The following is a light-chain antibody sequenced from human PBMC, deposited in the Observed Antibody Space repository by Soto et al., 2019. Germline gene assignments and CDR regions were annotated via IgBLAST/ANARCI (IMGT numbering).Light chain of an antibody. CDR2: VAS. CDR3: QQYGSSLIT. CDR1: QSISSNY. V-gene: IGKV3-20*01. Sequence: EIVLTQSPATLSLSPGERATLSCRASQSISSNYLAWYQQKPGQAPRLLIYVASSRASGIPDRFSGSGSGTDFTLTISKLEPEDFAVYYCQQYGSSLITFGQGTRLQIK. J-gene: IGKJ5*01.